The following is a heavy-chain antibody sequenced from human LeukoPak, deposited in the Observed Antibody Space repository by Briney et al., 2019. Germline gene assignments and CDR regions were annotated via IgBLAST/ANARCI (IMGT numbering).Heavy chain of an antibody. CDR1: GFTFSSYS. D-gene: IGHD4/OR15-4a*01. Sequence: GGALRLSCAASGFTFSSYSMNWVRQAPGKGLKWVSSISSSSSYIYYADSVKGRFTISRDNAKNSLYLQMNSLRAEDTAVYYCARDVDYANPRHDYWGQGTLVTVSS. V-gene: IGHV3-21*01. CDR3: ARDVDYANPRHDY. CDR2: ISSSSSYI. J-gene: IGHJ4*02.